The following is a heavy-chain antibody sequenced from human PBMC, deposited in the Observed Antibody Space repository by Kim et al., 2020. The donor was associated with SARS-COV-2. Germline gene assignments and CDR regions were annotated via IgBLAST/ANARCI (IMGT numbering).Heavy chain of an antibody. D-gene: IGHD6-19*01. V-gene: IGHV1-69*04. J-gene: IGHJ6*02. CDR1: GGTFSSYP. CDR3: ARGYSSGWDYYYYGMDV. CDR2: IIPILGIA. Sequence: SVKVSCKASGGTFSSYPISWVRQAPGQGLEWMGRIIPILGIANYAQKFQGRVTITADKSTSTAYMELSSLRSEDTAVYYCARGYSSGWDYYYYGMDVWGQGTTVTVSS.